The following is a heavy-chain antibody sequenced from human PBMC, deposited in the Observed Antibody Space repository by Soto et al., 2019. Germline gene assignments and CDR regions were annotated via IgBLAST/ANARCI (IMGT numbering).Heavy chain of an antibody. CDR2: ISGSAGST. CDR3: ARDGGYGRPYYFDY. V-gene: IGHV3-23*01. CDR1: GFTFSSYA. D-gene: IGHD5-18*01. J-gene: IGHJ4*02. Sequence: GGSLRLSCAGSGFTFSSYAMNWVRQAPGTGLEWVSGISGSAGSTYYADSVKGRFTISRDNSKNTLYLQMNSLRAEDTAVYFCARDGGYGRPYYFDYWGRGTLVTISS.